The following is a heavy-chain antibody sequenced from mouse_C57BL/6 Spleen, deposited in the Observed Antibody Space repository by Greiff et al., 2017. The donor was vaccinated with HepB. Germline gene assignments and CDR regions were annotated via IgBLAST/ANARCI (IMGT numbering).Heavy chain of an antibody. D-gene: IGHD1-1*01. V-gene: IGHV1-52*01. CDR1: GYTFTSYW. CDR2: IDPSDSET. CDR3: ARGRGMGSSLYYYAMDY. J-gene: IGHJ4*01. Sequence: VQLQQPGAELVRPGSSVKLSCKASGYTFTSYWMHWVKQRPIQGLEWIGNIDPSDSETHYNQKFKDKATLTVDKSSSTAYMQRSSLTSEDSAVYYCARGRGMGSSLYYYAMDYWGQGTSVTVSS.